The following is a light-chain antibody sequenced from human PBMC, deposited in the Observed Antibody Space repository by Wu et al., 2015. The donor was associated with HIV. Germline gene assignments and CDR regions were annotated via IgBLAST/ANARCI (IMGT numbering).Light chain of an antibody. CDR2: DAS. CDR3: QQGYSWPYT. V-gene: IGKV3-11*01. J-gene: IGKJ2*01. CDR1: ESVVMY. Sequence: EIVLTQSPATLSLSPGERVPLSCRASESVVMYLAWYQQKSGQSPRLLIYDASNRATGTPGRFSGSGSGTDFTLTISSLEPEDCAVYFCQQGYSWPYTFGQGTKLEI.